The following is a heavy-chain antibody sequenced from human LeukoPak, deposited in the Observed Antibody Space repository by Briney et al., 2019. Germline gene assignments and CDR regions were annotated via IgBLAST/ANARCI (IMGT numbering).Heavy chain of an antibody. D-gene: IGHD1-26*01. J-gene: IGHJ4*02. CDR2: IYYSGST. CDR3: ARHALDTGYYRGDYFDY. CDR1: GGSISGYY. V-gene: IGHV4-59*08. Sequence: SETLSLTCTVSGGSISGYYWSWIRQPPGKGLEWIGYIYYSGSTHYNPSLKSRVTISVDTSKNHFSPKLSSVTAADTAIYYCARHALDTGYYRGDYFDYWGQGTLVTVSS.